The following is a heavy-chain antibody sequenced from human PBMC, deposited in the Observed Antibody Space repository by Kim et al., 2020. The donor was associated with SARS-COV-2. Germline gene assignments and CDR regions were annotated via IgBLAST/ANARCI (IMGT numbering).Heavy chain of an antibody. J-gene: IGHJ4*02. CDR2: IHYSGST. V-gene: IGHV4-39*01. D-gene: IGHD6-19*01. CDR3: ARRGAVAGNPVYDY. Sequence: SETLSLTCTVSSGSISSSGYYWTWIRQSPGEGLEWIGSIHYSGSTYYNPSLKSRITISVDTSKNQFSLDLSSVTAADTAVYYCARRGAVAGNPVYDYWGQGTLVTVSS. CDR1: SGSISSSGYY.